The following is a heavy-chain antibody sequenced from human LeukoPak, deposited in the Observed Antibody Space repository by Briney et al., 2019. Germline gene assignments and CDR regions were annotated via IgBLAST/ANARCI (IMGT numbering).Heavy chain of an antibody. D-gene: IGHD6-13*01. V-gene: IGHV3-13*01. Sequence: AGGSLRLSCAASGFTFSSYDMHWVRQATGKGLEWVSAIGTADDTYYPGSVKGRLTISRENAKNSLYLQMNSLRAGDTAVYFCARVAAAGKGFDYWGQGTLVTVSS. CDR1: GFTFSSYD. J-gene: IGHJ4*02. CDR3: ARVAAAGKGFDY. CDR2: IGTADDT.